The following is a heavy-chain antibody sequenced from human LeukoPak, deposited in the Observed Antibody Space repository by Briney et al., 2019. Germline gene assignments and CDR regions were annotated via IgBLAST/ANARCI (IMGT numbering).Heavy chain of an antibody. Sequence: PSETLSLTCAVYGGSFSGYYWSWIRQPPGKGLEWIGSIYYSGSTYYNPSLKSRVTISVDTSKNQFSLKLSSVTAADTAAYYCARGVDTATPYYWGQGTLVTVSS. V-gene: IGHV4-34*01. J-gene: IGHJ4*02. CDR2: IYYSGST. CDR3: ARGVDTATPYY. D-gene: IGHD5-18*01. CDR1: GGSFSGYY.